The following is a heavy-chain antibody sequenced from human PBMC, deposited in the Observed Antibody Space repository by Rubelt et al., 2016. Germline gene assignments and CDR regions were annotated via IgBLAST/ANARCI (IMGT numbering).Heavy chain of an antibody. CDR2: INRDGTST. Sequence: EVQLAESGGDLVQPGGSLRLSCAASGFSFSTYWMHWVRQAPGKGLVWVSRINRDGTSTTYADSVKGRFTISRDNAKNTLFLQMNSLRAEDTAIYYCVAGHKSDYWGQGTLVTVSS. CDR1: GFSFSTYW. CDR3: VAGHKSDY. J-gene: IGHJ4*02. V-gene: IGHV3-74*02.